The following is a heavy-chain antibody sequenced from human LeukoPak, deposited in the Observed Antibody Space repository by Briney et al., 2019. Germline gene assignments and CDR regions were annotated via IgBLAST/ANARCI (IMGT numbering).Heavy chain of an antibody. Sequence: SVTVSCKASGGTFSSYAISWVRQAPGQGLEWMGGIIPIFGTANYAQEFQGRVTITADKSTSTAYVELSSLRSEDTAVYYCARVRNYGKNWFDPWGQGTLVTVSS. CDR3: ARVRNYGKNWFDP. CDR2: IIPIFGTA. J-gene: IGHJ5*02. CDR1: GGTFSSYA. V-gene: IGHV1-69*06. D-gene: IGHD1-7*01.